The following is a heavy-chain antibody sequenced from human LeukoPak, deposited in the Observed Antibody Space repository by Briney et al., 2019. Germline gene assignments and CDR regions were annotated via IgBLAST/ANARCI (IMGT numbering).Heavy chain of an antibody. CDR2: IYPGDSDT. D-gene: IGHD3-22*01. CDR3: ARHGYYDSSGYLPLGY. Sequence: GESLKISCKGSGYSFTSYWIGWVRQMPGKGLEWMGIIYPGDSDTRYGPSFQGQVTISADKSISTAYLQWSSLKASDTAMYYCARHGYYDSSGYLPLGYWGQGTLVTVSS. CDR1: GYSFTSYW. V-gene: IGHV5-51*01. J-gene: IGHJ4*02.